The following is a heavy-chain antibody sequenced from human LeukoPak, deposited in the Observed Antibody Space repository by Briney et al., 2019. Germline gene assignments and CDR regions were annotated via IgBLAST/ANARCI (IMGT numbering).Heavy chain of an antibody. Sequence: GGSLRPSCAASGFTFSNAWMSWVRQAPGKGLEWIGRIKSKTDGGTTDYAAPVKGRFTFSRDDSKSTVYLQMNSLKTEDTALYYCATDLLDYWGQGTLVTVSS. D-gene: IGHD2-15*01. V-gene: IGHV3-15*01. CDR1: GFTFSNAW. J-gene: IGHJ4*02. CDR3: ATDLLDY. CDR2: IKSKTDGGTT.